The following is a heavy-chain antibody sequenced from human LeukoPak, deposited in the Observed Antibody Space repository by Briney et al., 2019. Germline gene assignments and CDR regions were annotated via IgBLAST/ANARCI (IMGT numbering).Heavy chain of an antibody. V-gene: IGHV3-30-3*01. CDR3: ARDAMYYDILTGYSPYYGMDV. Sequence: GRSLRLSCAASGFTFSSYAMHWVRQAPGKGLEWEAVISYDGSNKYYADSVKGRFTISRDNSKNTLYLQMNSLRAEDTAVYYCARDAMYYDILTGYSPYYGMDVWGQGTTVTVSS. D-gene: IGHD3-9*01. CDR1: GFTFSSYA. CDR2: ISYDGSNK. J-gene: IGHJ6*02.